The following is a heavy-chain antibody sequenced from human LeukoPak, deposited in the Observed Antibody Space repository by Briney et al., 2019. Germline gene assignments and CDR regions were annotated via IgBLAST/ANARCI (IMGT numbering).Heavy chain of an antibody. Sequence: SVKVSCKASGGTFSSYAISWVRQAPGQGLEWMGGIIPIFGTANYAQKVQGRVTITAAESTSTAYMELSSLRSEDTAVYYCASDIRFLEWSNNYYYYMDVWGKGTTVTVSS. CDR2: IIPIFGTA. CDR1: GGTFSSYA. V-gene: IGHV1-69*13. J-gene: IGHJ6*03. D-gene: IGHD3-3*01. CDR3: ASDIRFLEWSNNYYYYMDV.